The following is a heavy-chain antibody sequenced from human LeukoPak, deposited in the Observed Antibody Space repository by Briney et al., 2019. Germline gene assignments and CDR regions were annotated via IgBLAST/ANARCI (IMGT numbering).Heavy chain of an antibody. CDR3: ARDVGNFGSETAYFDS. Sequence: PGRSLRLSCAASGFTFSNYGMHWVRQAPGKGLEWVALIWYDGSKKYHGDSVKGRFTISRDDSKNTLYLQMNSLRAEDTAVYYCARDVGNFGSETAYFDSWGQGTLVTVSS. J-gene: IGHJ4*02. CDR1: GFTFSNYG. CDR2: IWYDGSKK. V-gene: IGHV3-33*01. D-gene: IGHD3-10*01.